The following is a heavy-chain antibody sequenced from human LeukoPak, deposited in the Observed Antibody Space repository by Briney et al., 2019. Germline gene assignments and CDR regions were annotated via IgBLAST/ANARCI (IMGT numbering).Heavy chain of an antibody. CDR1: GFTFSSYA. J-gene: IGHJ4*02. CDR2: ISGSGGST. V-gene: IGHV3-23*01. CDR3: ARDHGGSYSYY. D-gene: IGHD1-26*01. Sequence: PGGSLRLSCAASGFTFSSYAMSWVRQAPGKGLEWVSAISGSGGSTYYADSVKGRFTISRDNSKNTLYLLMNSLRAEDTAVYYCARDHGGSYSYYWGQGTLVTVSS.